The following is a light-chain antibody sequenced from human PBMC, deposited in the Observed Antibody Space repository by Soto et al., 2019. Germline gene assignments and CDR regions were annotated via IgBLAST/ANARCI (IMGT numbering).Light chain of an antibody. CDR1: SSDFTTYHY. V-gene: IGLV2-14*01. CDR2: EVS. Sequence: QSALTQPASVSGSPGQSITISCTGSSSDFTTYHYVSWYRQHPGKAPKLMIYEVSHRPSGVSNRVSASKSGNTASLTITGLQAEDEADYYCTSYLYSSGHFLFGTGTKLTVL. CDR3: TSYLYSSGHFL. J-gene: IGLJ1*01.